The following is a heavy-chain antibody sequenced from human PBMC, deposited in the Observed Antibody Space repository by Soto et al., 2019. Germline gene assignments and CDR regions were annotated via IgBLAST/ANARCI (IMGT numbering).Heavy chain of an antibody. D-gene: IGHD4-17*01. Sequence: PGGSLRLSCAASGFTFSNYAMSWVRQAPGKGLEWVSAISASGGTTYYADSVKGRFTISRHNSKNTLYLQMDSLRTEDTAVYYCARGGGPFMNSVTNPFDYWGQGTLVTVSS. CDR1: GFTFSNYA. J-gene: IGHJ4*02. CDR2: ISASGGTT. CDR3: ARGGGPFMNSVTNPFDY. V-gene: IGHV3-23*01.